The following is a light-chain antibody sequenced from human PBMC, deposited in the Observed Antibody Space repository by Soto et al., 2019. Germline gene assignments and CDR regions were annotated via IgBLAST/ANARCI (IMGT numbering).Light chain of an antibody. CDR1: QSVSIW. Sequence: DIQMTQSPSTLSASVGDRITITCRASQSVSIWLAWYQQKPGKAPKLLISGASTLESGVPSRFSGSGSGTEFTLTISIQQPDDFATYYCQQYKNYLTFGQGTKVEIK. CDR2: GAS. J-gene: IGKJ1*01. CDR3: QQYKNYLT. V-gene: IGKV1-5*01.